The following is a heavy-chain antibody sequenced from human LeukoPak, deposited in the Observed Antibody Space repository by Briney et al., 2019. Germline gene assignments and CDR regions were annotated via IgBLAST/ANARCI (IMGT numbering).Heavy chain of an antibody. CDR2: INHSGST. D-gene: IGHD6-13*01. CDR1: GGSFRGYY. Sequence: SETLSLTCAVYGGSFRGYYWSWIRQPPGKGLEWIGEINHSGSTNYNPSLKSRVTISVDTSKNQFSLKLSSVTAADTAVYYCARESGSSWPLYYYYYMDVWGKGTTVTVSS. CDR3: ARESGSSWPLYYYYYMDV. J-gene: IGHJ6*03. V-gene: IGHV4-34*01.